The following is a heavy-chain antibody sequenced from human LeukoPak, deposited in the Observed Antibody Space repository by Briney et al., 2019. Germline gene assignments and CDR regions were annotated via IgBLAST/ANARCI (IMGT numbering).Heavy chain of an antibody. V-gene: IGHV4-59*08. CDR1: GGSISTYY. CDR2: ISYSGST. CDR3: ARLRLRYDSNGYSTSYEAVDI. D-gene: IGHD3-22*01. Sequence: SETLSLTCTVSGGSISTYYWSWIRQPPGKGLEWIGYISYSGSTDYNPSLKSRVTMSVDTSINQFSLKLSSVTAADTAVYYCARLRLRYDSNGYSTSYEAVDIWGQGTVVTVSS. J-gene: IGHJ3*02.